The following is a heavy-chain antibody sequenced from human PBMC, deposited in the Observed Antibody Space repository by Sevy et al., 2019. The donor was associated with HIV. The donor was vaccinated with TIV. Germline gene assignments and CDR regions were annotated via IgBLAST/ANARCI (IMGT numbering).Heavy chain of an antibody. Sequence: GGSLRLSCAASGFTFRRYAMHWVRRAPGQGLESVAVISYDGGKTYHADSVKGRFTISRDNSENTLYLQMNSLRAEDTAVYYCTRDGGGDYFDYWGLGTLVTVSS. CDR3: TRDGGGDYFDY. CDR1: GFTFRRYA. CDR2: ISYDGGKT. V-gene: IGHV3-30*04. J-gene: IGHJ4*02. D-gene: IGHD2-15*01.